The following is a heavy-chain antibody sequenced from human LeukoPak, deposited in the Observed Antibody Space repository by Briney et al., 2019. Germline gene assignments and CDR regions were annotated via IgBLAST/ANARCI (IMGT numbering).Heavy chain of an antibody. J-gene: IGHJ4*02. Sequence: GGSLRLSCAASGFTFRNYVIHWVRQAPGKGLEWVAVTSSDLNVKLYADSVKGRFTISRDNSKNTLYLQMNSLRAEDTAVYYCASSGYDTFDYWGQGTLVTVSS. CDR1: GFTFRNYV. CDR2: TSSDLNVK. V-gene: IGHV3-30-3*01. D-gene: IGHD5-12*01. CDR3: ASSGYDTFDY.